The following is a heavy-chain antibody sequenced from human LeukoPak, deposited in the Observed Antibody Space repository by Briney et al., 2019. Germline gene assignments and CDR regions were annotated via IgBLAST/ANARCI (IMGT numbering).Heavy chain of an antibody. J-gene: IGHJ5*01. Sequence: SQTLSLTCAISGDSVSTNSATWNWLRQSPSRGLEWLGRTYYRSKWSNDYAVSMKSRITINPDTSKNQFSLQLNSVTPEDTAVYYCARLVGASWFDSWGQGTLVTVSS. CDR3: ARLVGASWFDS. V-gene: IGHV6-1*01. CDR2: TYYRSKWSN. D-gene: IGHD1-26*01. CDR1: GDSVSTNSAT.